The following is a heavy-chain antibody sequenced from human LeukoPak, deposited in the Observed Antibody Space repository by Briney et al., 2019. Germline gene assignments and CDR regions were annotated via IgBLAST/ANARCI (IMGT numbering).Heavy chain of an antibody. Sequence: SETLSLTCTVSGGSISPYFWSWIRQSPGKGLEWIGYIYNDGSTKYNPSLKSRVTISADTSKRQFSLNLRSVTAADTAVYYCARWQTYFDYWGQGTLVTVSS. V-gene: IGHV4-4*09. CDR3: ARWQTYFDY. CDR1: GGSISPYF. CDR2: IYNDGST. J-gene: IGHJ4*02.